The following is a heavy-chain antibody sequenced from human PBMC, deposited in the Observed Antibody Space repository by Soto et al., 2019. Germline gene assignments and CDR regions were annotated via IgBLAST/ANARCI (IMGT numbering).Heavy chain of an antibody. J-gene: IGHJ5*02. Sequence: ASVKVSCKASGYSFTDYHIHWVRQAPGQGLEWLGRINPKSGGTSTAQKFQGWVTMTRDRSISTVYMELTRLRSDDTAVYFCARGHSTDCSNGYYTNWFDPWGQGTLVTVSS. D-gene: IGHD3-3*01. CDR1: GYSFTDYH. CDR2: INPKSGGT. CDR3: ARGHSTDCSNGYYTNWFDP. V-gene: IGHV1-2*04.